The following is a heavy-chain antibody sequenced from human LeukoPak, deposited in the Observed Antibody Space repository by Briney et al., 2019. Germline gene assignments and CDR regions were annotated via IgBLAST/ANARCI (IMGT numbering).Heavy chain of an antibody. D-gene: IGHD2-21*02. CDR1: GASVTSDH. J-gene: IGHJ2*01. Sequence: SETLSLTYTVSGASVTSDHWSWLRQPPEKGLEWIAYIHYSGYINYNPSLRGRSTISLDTSKNQMSLRLNSVTAADTAVYYCASTPLWGGVVTAMGWYFDLWGRGTLVTVSS. CDR3: ASTPLWGGVVTAMGWYFDL. V-gene: IGHV4-59*08. CDR2: IHYSGYI.